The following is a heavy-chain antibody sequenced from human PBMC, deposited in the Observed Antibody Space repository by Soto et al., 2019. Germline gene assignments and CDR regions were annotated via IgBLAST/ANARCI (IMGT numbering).Heavy chain of an antibody. V-gene: IGHV3-30*18. CDR2: ISYDGSNK. J-gene: IGHJ4*02. D-gene: IGHD1-26*01. Sequence: GGSLRLSCAASGFTFSSYGMHWVRQAPGKGLEWVAVISYDGSNKYYADSVKGRFTISRDNSKNTLYLQMNGLRAEDTAVYYCAKASGSYYGPFDYWGQGTLVTVSS. CDR3: AKASGSYYGPFDY. CDR1: GFTFSSYG.